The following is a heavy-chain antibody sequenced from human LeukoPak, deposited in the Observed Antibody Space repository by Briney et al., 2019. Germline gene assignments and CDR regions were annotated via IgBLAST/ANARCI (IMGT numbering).Heavy chain of an antibody. J-gene: IGHJ3*02. CDR1: GFTFTSSA. CDR3: AATGTTSGWAFDI. CDR2: IVVGSGNT. D-gene: IGHD1-1*01. V-gene: IGHV1-58*01. Sequence: TSVKVSCKASGFTFTSSAVQWVRQARGQRLEWIGWIVVGSGNTNYAQRFQERVTITRDMSTSTAYMELSSLRSEDTAVYYCAATGTTSGWAFDIWGQGTMVTVSS.